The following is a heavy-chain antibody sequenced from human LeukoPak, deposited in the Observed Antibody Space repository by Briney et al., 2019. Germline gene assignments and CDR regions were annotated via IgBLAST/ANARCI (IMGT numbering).Heavy chain of an antibody. D-gene: IGHD5-12*01. CDR1: GYSFTAYY. V-gene: IGHV1-2*02. Sequence: ASVKVSCKASGYSFTAYYMHWVRQAPGQGLEWTGWINPNSGGTNYAQKVQGRVTMTRDTSISTAYMELSRLRSDDTAVYYCARSKNSGYDYGFDYWGQGTLVTVSS. CDR3: ARSKNSGYDYGFDY. J-gene: IGHJ4*02. CDR2: INPNSGGT.